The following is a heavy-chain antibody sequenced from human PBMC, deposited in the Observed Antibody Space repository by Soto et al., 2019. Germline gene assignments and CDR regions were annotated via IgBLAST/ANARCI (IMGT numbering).Heavy chain of an antibody. J-gene: IGHJ4*02. CDR3: ARILYTSGWESDY. Sequence: TSETLSLTCTVSGDSISAYSWSWVRQPPGKGLEWIGNIHYNGNTKYNPSLKSRVTMSVDTSKNQFSLKLNSVTAADTAVYFCARILYTSGWESDYWGQGILVTVS. V-gene: IGHV4-59*01. D-gene: IGHD6-19*01. CDR2: IHYNGNT. CDR1: GDSISAYS.